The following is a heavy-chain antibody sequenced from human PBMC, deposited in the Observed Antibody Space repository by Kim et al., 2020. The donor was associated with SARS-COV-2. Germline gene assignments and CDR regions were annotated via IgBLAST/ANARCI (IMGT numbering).Heavy chain of an antibody. Sequence: GGSLRLSCTASGFTFGDYGMSWVRQAPGKGLEWVGFIKSNAYSGASEYATSVQGRFTISRDDSKSIDYLKMNSLKTEDTAVYDCTRAVRYSSGWHTLYYYGMDVWGQGSTVTVSS. V-gene: IGHV3-49*04. CDR1: GFTFGDYG. CDR2: IKSNAYSGAS. J-gene: IGHJ6*02. D-gene: IGHD6-19*01. CDR3: TRAVRYSSGWHTLYYYGMDV.